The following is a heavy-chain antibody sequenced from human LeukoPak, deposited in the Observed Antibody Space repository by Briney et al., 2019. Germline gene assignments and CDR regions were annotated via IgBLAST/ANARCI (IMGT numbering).Heavy chain of an antibody. D-gene: IGHD1-1*01. CDR2: IGATGDT. CDR1: GLTFSSYD. J-gene: IGHJ3*02. Sequence: PGGSLRLSCAASGLTFSSYDMHWVRQASGKGLEWVSSIGATGDTYYAGSVKGRFTISRENAKKSLYLQMSSLRVEDTAVYFCVLGAYWNDDKNAFHIWGPGTMVTVSS. CDR3: VLGAYWNDDKNAFHI. V-gene: IGHV3-13*01.